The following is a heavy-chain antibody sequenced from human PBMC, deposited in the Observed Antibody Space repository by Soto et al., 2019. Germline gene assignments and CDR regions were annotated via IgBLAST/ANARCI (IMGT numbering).Heavy chain of an antibody. CDR2: VYSSGTT. D-gene: IGHD3-16*01. Sequence: SETLSLTCPVSGGSINSYWWSWIRQPAGKGLEWIGRVYSSGTTGHNPSLNSRATMSVETSKNQFSLKLSSVTAADTAVYYCARDIGSFAYGEGYWGQGIQVTVS. J-gene: IGHJ4*02. CDR3: ARDIGSFAYGEGY. V-gene: IGHV4-4*07. CDR1: GGSINSYW.